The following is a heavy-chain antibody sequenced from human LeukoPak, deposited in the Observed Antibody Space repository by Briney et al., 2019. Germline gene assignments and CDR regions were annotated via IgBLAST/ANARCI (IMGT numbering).Heavy chain of an antibody. D-gene: IGHD4-17*01. Sequence: SETLSLTCTVSGGSISYYYWSWIRQSPGKGLEWIGYIYYSGTTNYNPSLKSRVTISVDTSKNQFSLQLRSVTTADTAVYYCAREDPQTTVPEGMDVWGQGTTVTVSS. CDR3: AREDPQTTVPEGMDV. CDR2: IYYSGTT. CDR1: GGSISYYY. J-gene: IGHJ6*02. V-gene: IGHV4-59*01.